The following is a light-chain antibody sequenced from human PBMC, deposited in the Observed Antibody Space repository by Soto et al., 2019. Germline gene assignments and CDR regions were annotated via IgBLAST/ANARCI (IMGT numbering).Light chain of an antibody. Sequence: DIQMTQSPSSLSASVGDRLTITCRASQSIDSYLNWYQQKPGKAPNLLIYAASNLQSGVPSRFSGSGSGTDFTVTISSLQPEDFATYYCQQTYSVPGTFGGGTKVEIK. V-gene: IGKV1-39*01. CDR3: QQTYSVPGT. CDR1: QSIDSY. CDR2: AAS. J-gene: IGKJ4*01.